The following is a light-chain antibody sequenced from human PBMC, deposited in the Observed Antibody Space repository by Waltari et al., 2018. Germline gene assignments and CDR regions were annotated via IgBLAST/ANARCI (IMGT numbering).Light chain of an antibody. V-gene: IGKV3-11*01. CDR1: QSVNKY. J-gene: IGKJ4*01. Sequence: EIVLTQSQATLSLSPGESATLSCRASQSVNKYLDWFQQKPGQAPRLLIYGASNRAAGIPARFSGSGSGTDFTLTISSLEPEDFAVYYCLKRAGGPLFGGGTKV. CDR3: LKRAGGPL. CDR2: GAS.